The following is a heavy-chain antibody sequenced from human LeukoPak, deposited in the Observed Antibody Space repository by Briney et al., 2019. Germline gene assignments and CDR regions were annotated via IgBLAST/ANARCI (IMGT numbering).Heavy chain of an antibody. V-gene: IGHV4-34*01. CDR1: GGSFSGYY. D-gene: IGHD3-10*01. CDR2: INHSGST. Sequence: SETLSLTCAVYGGSFSGYYWRWIRHPPGKGLEWIGEINHSGSTNYNPSLKSRVTISVHTSKNQFSLKLSSVTAADTAVYYCARGLKGVTMVRGETLNWFDPWGQGTLVTVSS. J-gene: IGHJ5*02. CDR3: ARGLKGVTMVRGETLNWFDP.